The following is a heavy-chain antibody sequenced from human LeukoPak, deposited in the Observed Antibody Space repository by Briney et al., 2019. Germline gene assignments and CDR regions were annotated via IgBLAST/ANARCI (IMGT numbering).Heavy chain of an antibody. D-gene: IGHD1/OR15-1a*01. Sequence: PGGSLRLSCAASGFSFSSYAMSWVRQAPGKGLEWVSAISGSGGSTYSADSVMGRFTISRDNSKTTLFLQMNSLKAEDTAVYYCATGGRSGVALEQWGQGTLVTVSS. CDR2: ISGSGGST. V-gene: IGHV3-23*01. J-gene: IGHJ4*02. CDR1: GFSFSSYA. CDR3: ATGGRSGVALEQ.